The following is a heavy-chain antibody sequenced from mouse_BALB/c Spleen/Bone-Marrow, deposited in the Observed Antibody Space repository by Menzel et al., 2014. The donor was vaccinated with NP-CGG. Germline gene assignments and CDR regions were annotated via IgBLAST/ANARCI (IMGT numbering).Heavy chain of an antibody. CDR3: ARGSSYFDY. D-gene: IGHD1-1*01. V-gene: IGHV5-4*02. J-gene: IGHJ2*01. CDR1: GFTFSDYY. CDR2: ISDGGSYT. Sequence: EVMLVESGGGLVKPGGSLKLSCAASGFTFSDYYIHWVRQTPEKRLEWVATISDGGSYTYYPDSVKGRFTISRDNAKNNLYLQMSSLKSEDTAMYYCARGSSYFDYWGQGTTLTVSS.